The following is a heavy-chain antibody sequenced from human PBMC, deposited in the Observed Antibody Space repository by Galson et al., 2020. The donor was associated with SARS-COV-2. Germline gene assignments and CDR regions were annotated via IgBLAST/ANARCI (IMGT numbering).Heavy chain of an antibody. V-gene: IGHV3-30*02. Sequence: GESLKISCAASGFSFAKYGMHWVRQAPGKGLEWVAFLRPDGNNKHYADSVKGRFHISRDNSKNTLSLQMNSLRADDTAVYYCAKYLSGQQVVLADYYGIDIWGQGTRGIGSS. J-gene: IGHJ6*02. CDR1: GFSFAKYG. D-gene: IGHD2-2*01. CDR3: AKYLSGQQVVLADYYGIDI. CDR2: LRPDGNNK.